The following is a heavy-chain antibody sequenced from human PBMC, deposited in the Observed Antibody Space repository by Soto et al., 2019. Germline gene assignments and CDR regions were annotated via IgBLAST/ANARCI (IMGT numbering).Heavy chain of an antibody. CDR2: LYHSGST. Sequence: QVQLQESGPGLVKPSGTLSLTCAVSGGSISSSNWWSWVRQPPGKGLEWIGELYHSGSTNYNTSLKSRVTISVDKSKNHCSLKPGSVTAADTAVYYCARAAVTMSAANFDPWGQGTLVTVSA. CDR1: GGSISSSNW. CDR3: ARAAVTMSAANFDP. D-gene: IGHD4-17*01. J-gene: IGHJ5*02. V-gene: IGHV4-4*02.